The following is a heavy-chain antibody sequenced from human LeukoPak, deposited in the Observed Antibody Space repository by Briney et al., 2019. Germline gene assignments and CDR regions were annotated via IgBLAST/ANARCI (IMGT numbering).Heavy chain of an antibody. D-gene: IGHD1-26*01. V-gene: IGHV3-48*02. CDR3: ARDTSYSFDY. Sequence: GGSLRLSCAASGFTFGSYSMNWVRQAPGKGLEWVSYIGISSGTIYYADSVKGRFTISRDIAKNSLYLQMNSLRDEDTAVYYCARDTSYSFDYWGQGTLVTVSS. CDR2: IGISSGTI. CDR1: GFTFGSYS. J-gene: IGHJ4*02.